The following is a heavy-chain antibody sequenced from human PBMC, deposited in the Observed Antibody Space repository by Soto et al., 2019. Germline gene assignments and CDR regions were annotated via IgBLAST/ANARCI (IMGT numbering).Heavy chain of an antibody. Sequence: GGSLRLSCTASGFTFGDYAMSWVRQAPGKGLEWVGFIRSKAYGGTTEYAASVKGRFTISRDDSKSIAYLQMNSLKTEDTAVYYCTRDLSYYDSSGYEGHWGQGTLVTVPQ. D-gene: IGHD3-22*01. V-gene: IGHV3-49*04. CDR1: GFTFGDYA. CDR2: IRSKAYGGTT. CDR3: TRDLSYYDSSGYEGH. J-gene: IGHJ4*02.